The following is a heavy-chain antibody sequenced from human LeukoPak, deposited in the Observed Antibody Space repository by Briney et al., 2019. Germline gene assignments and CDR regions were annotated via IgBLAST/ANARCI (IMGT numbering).Heavy chain of an antibody. J-gene: IGHJ4*02. D-gene: IGHD6-19*01. V-gene: IGHV4-39*02. CDR3: ARPNSSGWYSMGGFDC. Sequence: PSETLSLTCTVSAGSFISSSHHWGWIRQSPGKGLEWIGTVYYGRTTYYNPSLDGRVTISLDTSANHFSLQLNSVTAADTAVYYCARPNSSGWYSMGGFDCWGQGTLVTVSS. CDR2: VYYGRTT. CDR1: AGSFISSSHH.